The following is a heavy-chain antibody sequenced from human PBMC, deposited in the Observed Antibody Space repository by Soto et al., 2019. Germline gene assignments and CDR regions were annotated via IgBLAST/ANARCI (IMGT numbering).Heavy chain of an antibody. Sequence: QVTLKESGPVLVKPTETLTLTCTVSGFSLSNARMGVSWIRQPPGKALEWLAHIFSNDEKSYSTSLKSRLTISKHTSKSQVVLNMTNMDPVDTATYYCARIRFGSSWFYYFDYWGQGTLVTVSS. V-gene: IGHV2-26*01. CDR2: IFSNDEK. J-gene: IGHJ4*02. D-gene: IGHD6-13*01. CDR1: GFSLSNARMG. CDR3: ARIRFGSSWFYYFDY.